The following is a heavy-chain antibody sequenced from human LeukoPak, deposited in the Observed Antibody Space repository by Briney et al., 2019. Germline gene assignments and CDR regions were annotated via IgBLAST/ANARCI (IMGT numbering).Heavy chain of an antibody. J-gene: IGHJ3*01. V-gene: IGHV1-58*01. Sequence: ASVKVSCKTSGFTFSRSAVQWVRQARGQGLEWIGWIGVGGGNTNYAQRFQDRVTITRDMSTRTAYMELSSLRSEDTAVYYCAAEIYGGNSDCCTFDFWGPGTPVTVSS. CDR1: GFTFSRSA. CDR3: AAEIYGGNSDCCTFDF. CDR2: IGVGGGNT. D-gene: IGHD4-23*01.